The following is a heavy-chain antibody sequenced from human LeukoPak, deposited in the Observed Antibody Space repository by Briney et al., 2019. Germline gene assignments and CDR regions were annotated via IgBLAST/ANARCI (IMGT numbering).Heavy chain of an antibody. J-gene: IGHJ4*02. D-gene: IGHD5-18*01. Sequence: ASVKVSCKSSGYTFTGYYIHWVRQAPGQGLEWMGWFNPNSGGTNSAQKFQGRVTMTRDTSISTAYMELSSLRSDDTAVYYCARSVDTATFDYWGQGTLVTVSS. CDR1: GYTFTGYY. CDR3: ARSVDTATFDY. CDR2: FNPNSGGT. V-gene: IGHV1-2*02.